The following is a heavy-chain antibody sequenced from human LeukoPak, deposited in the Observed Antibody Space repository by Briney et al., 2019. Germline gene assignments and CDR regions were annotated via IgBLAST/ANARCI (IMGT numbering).Heavy chain of an antibody. V-gene: IGHV3-48*03. CDR2: ISSSGSTI. CDR1: GFTFSSYE. Sequence: GGSLRLSCAASGFTFSSYEMNWVRQAPGKGLEWVSYISSSGSTIYYADSVKGRFTISRDNAKKSLYLQMNSLRAEDAAVYYCARGVVVVAANDYWGQGTLVTVSS. J-gene: IGHJ4*02. D-gene: IGHD2-15*01. CDR3: ARGVVVVAANDY.